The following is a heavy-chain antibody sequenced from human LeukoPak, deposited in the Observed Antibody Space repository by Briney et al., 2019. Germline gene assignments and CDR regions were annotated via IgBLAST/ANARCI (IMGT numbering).Heavy chain of an antibody. V-gene: IGHV3-15*01. J-gene: IGHJ4*02. Sequence: PGGSLRLSCAASGFTFSNAWMSWVRQAPGKGLEWVGRIKSKTDGGTTDYAAPVKGRFTISRDDSTNTLYLQMNSLKTEDTAVYYCTTDPVTIFGVVISPLYFDYWGQGTLVTVSS. CDR1: GFTFSNAW. D-gene: IGHD3-3*01. CDR2: IKSKTDGGTT. CDR3: TTDPVTIFGVVISPLYFDY.